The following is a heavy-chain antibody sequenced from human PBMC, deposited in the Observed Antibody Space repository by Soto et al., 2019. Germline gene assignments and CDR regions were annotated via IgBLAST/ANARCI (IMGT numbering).Heavy chain of an antibody. CDR2: INIYTGDP. D-gene: IGHD4-17*01. CDR3: ARGSTTVTPLGDY. CDR1: GYTFTAYY. V-gene: IGHV1-2*02. J-gene: IGHJ4*02. Sequence: QVQLVQSGAEVKKPGASVQVSCKASGYTFTAYYIHWVRQAPGEGLEWMAWINIYTGDPGLAPEFQGRVTVTRDTSINTVYMDLSGLRSDDTALYYCARGSTTVTPLGDYWGQGTLVSVSS.